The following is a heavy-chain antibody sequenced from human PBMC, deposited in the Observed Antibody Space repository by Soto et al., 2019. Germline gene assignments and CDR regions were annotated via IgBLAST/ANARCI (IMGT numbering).Heavy chain of an antibody. CDR2: ISGRGGRT. CDR1: GFTFSSYA. Sequence: GGSLRLSCAASGFTFSSYAMSWVRQAPGKGLEWVSAISGRGGRTYYADSVKGRFTISSDNSKNTLYMQMNSLGAEDTAVYYCAKDGSQLDLYYFDYWGQGTLVTVSS. V-gene: IGHV3-23*01. J-gene: IGHJ4*02. D-gene: IGHD2-2*01. CDR3: AKDGSQLDLYYFDY.